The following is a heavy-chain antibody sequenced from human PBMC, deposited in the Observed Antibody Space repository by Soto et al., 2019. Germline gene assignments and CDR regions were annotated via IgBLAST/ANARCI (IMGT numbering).Heavy chain of an antibody. Sequence: PSETLSLTCTVSGGSISSGVYYWSWIRQHPGKGLEWIGYIYYSGSTYYNPSLKSRVTISVDTSKNQFSLKLSSVTAADTAVYYCARDSTLDDDFWSGFPYGMDVWGQGTTVTVSS. CDR1: GGSISSGVYY. D-gene: IGHD3-3*01. J-gene: IGHJ6*02. CDR3: ARDSTLDDDFWSGFPYGMDV. CDR2: IYYSGST. V-gene: IGHV4-31*03.